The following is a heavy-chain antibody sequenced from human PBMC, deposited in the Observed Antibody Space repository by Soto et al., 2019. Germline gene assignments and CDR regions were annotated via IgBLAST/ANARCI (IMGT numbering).Heavy chain of an antibody. CDR2: IRSKAYGGTT. Sequence: GSLRLSCTASGFTFGDYAMSWVRQAPGKGLEWVGFIRSKAYGGTTEYAASVKGRFTISRDDSKSIAYLQMNSLKTEDTAVYYCTRDHDGYIPDYWGQGTLVTVSS. D-gene: IGHD5-12*01. V-gene: IGHV3-49*04. CDR1: GFTFGDYA. CDR3: TRDHDGYIPDY. J-gene: IGHJ4*02.